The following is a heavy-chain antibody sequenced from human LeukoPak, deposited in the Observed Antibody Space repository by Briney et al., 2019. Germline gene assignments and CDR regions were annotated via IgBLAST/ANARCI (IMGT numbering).Heavy chain of an antibody. D-gene: IGHD5-12*01. CDR3: ARLIVAAPAMDY. V-gene: IGHV4-39*01. CDR2: IYYSGST. CDR1: GGSISSSSYY. Sequence: PSETLSLTCTVSGGSISSSSYYWGWIRQPPGKGLEWIGSIYYSGSTYYNPSLKSRVTISVDTSKNQFSLKLSSVTAADTAVYYCARLIVAAPAMDYWGQGTQVTVSS. J-gene: IGHJ4*02.